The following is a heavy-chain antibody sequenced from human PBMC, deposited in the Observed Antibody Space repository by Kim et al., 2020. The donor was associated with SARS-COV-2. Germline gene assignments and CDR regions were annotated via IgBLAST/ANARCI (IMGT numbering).Heavy chain of an antibody. V-gene: IGHV3-30*01. J-gene: IGHJ3*02. Sequence: DSGKGRFTIARDNSKNTLYLQMNSLRAEDTAVYYCARSRGGSYEDAFDIWGQGTMVTVSS. D-gene: IGHD1-26*01. CDR3: ARSRGGSYEDAFDI.